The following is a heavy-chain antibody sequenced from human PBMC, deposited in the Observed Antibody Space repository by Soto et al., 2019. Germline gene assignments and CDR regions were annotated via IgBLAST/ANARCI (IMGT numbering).Heavy chain of an antibody. CDR3: ARNVAAAGTMGSGYWFDP. D-gene: IGHD6-13*01. CDR1: GGSISSGDYY. J-gene: IGHJ5*02. Sequence: QVQLQESGPGLVKPSQTLSLTCTVSGGSISSGDYYWSWIRQPPGKGLEGIGYIYYSGSTYYNPSLKSRVTISVDTSKNQFSLKLSSVTAADTAVYYCARNVAAAGTMGSGYWFDPWGQGTLVTVSS. CDR2: IYYSGST. V-gene: IGHV4-30-4*01.